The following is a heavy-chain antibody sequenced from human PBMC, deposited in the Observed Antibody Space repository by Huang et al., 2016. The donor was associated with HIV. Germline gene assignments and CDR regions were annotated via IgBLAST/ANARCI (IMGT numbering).Heavy chain of an antibody. D-gene: IGHD3-22*01. CDR3: ATVDYYDTSGPQRGYFDN. V-gene: IGHV1-69*01. Sequence: QVQLVQSGAEVKKPGSSVKVSCKASGGSFRNFAIGWVRPAPGQGLEWMGGTIPTLGTANYAEKFQGRVTIIADESTSTAYMELSSLRSEDTAVYYCATVDYYDTSGPQRGYFDNWGQGTLVTVSS. CDR2: TIPTLGTA. CDR1: GGSFRNFA. J-gene: IGHJ4*02.